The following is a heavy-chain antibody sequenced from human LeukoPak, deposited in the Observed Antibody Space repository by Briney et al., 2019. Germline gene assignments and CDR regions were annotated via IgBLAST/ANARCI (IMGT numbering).Heavy chain of an antibody. CDR3: TKDMEWGMDV. D-gene: IGHD3-3*01. Sequence: GGSLRLSCAASGFTFDRHTMHWVRQPPGKGPEWVSLIGWDGTNIDYADSVKGRFTISRDNNKNFVYLQMHSLRTEDTALYYCTKDMEWGMDVWGQGTTVIVSS. CDR2: IGWDGTNI. V-gene: IGHV3-43*01. CDR1: GFTFDRHT. J-gene: IGHJ6*02.